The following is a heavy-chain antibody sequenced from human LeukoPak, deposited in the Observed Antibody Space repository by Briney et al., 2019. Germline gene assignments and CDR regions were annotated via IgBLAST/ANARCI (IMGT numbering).Heavy chain of an antibody. V-gene: IGHV3-21*04. D-gene: IGHD3-22*01. CDR2: ISSNSAYI. J-gene: IGHJ4*02. CDR1: GFTFNTYS. Sequence: PGGSLRLSCAASGFTFNTYSMNWVRQAPGKGLEWVSSISSNSAYIYYADSVKGRFTISRDNSKNTLYLQMNSLRAEDTAVYYCAKDQDANYYDSSGPPYYFDYWGQGTLVTVSS. CDR3: AKDQDANYYDSSGPPYYFDY.